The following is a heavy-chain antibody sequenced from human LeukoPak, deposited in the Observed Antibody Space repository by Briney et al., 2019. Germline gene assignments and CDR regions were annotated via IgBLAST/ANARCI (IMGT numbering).Heavy chain of an antibody. J-gene: IGHJ4*02. V-gene: IGHV4-4*07. Sequence: SETLSLSCTVSGGSISSYYWSWIRQPAGKGLEWIGRIYSTGSTNYNPSLKSRVTMSVDTSKNQFSLRLRSVTAADTAVYYCARQIASAGTAGFDFWGQGALVTVSS. D-gene: IGHD6-13*01. CDR3: ARQIASAGTAGFDF. CDR2: IYSTGST. CDR1: GGSISSYY.